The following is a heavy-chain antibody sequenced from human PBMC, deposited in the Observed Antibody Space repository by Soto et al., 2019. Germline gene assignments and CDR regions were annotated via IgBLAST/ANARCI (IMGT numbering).Heavy chain of an antibody. CDR1: GDSITSDGYY. CDR3: ATDGIHAFDI. V-gene: IGHV4-31*03. D-gene: IGHD2-21*01. Sequence: PSETLSLTCTVSGDSITSDGYYCSWIRQHPGRGLEWIGYIYYSGNTYYNPSLKSRVTISVDTSKNQFSLRLNSVTAADTAVYYCATDGIHAFDIWGQGTMVT. J-gene: IGHJ3*02. CDR2: IYYSGNT.